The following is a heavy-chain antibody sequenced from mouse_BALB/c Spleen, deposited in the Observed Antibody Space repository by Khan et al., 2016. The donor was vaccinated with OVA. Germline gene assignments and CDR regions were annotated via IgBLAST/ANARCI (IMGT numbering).Heavy chain of an antibody. CDR1: GYSITSDYA. CDR3: AGAAAGGPWFAY. Sequence: EVKLLESGPGLVKPSQSLSLTCTVTGYSITSDYAWNWIRQFPGNKLEWMGYISYSGSTSYNPSLKSRISITRDTSKNQFFLQLNSVTTEDTATXYCAGAAAGGPWFAYWGQGTLVTVSA. CDR2: ISYSGST. V-gene: IGHV3-2*02. J-gene: IGHJ3*01.